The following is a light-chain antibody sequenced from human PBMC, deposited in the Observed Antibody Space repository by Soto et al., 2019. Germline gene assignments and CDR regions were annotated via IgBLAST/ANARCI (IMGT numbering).Light chain of an antibody. J-gene: IGLJ2*01. V-gene: IGLV1-47*01. Sequence: QSVLTQPPSASGTPGQRVTISCSGSSSNIETNYVYWYQQLPGTAPKLLIYGNNQRPSGVPDRFSGSKSGTSASLAISGFRSEDEADYYCAAWDDSLSGPVFGGGTKLTVL. CDR2: GNN. CDR3: AAWDDSLSGPV. CDR1: SSNIETNY.